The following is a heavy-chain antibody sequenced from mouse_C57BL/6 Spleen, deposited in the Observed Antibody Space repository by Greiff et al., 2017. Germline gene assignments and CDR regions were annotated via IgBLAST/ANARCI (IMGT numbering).Heavy chain of an antibody. CDR2: IYPGSGNT. CDR3: ARDDYDHFDY. J-gene: IGHJ2*01. Sequence: QVQLQQSGAELVRPGASVKLSCKASGYTFTDYYINWVKQRPGQGLEWIARIYPGSGNTYYNEKFKGKATLTAEKSSSTAYMQLSSRTSEDSAVYFCARDDYDHFDYWGQGTTLTVSS. CDR1: GYTFTDYY. D-gene: IGHD2-4*01. V-gene: IGHV1-76*01.